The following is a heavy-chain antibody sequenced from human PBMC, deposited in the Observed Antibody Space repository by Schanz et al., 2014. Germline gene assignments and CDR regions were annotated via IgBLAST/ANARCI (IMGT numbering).Heavy chain of an antibody. CDR2: MSYDGSIK. V-gene: IGHV3-30*14. J-gene: IGHJ4*02. CDR3: ARVPYGSGSYWDY. CDR1: GFTLSSYA. D-gene: IGHD3-10*01. Sequence: QVQLVESGGGVVQPGRSLRLSCAAYGFTLSSYAMHWVRQAPGKGLEWVAAMSYDGSIKYYGDSVKGRFTISRDNSRNTLYLQMNSLRAGDTAVYYCARVPYGSGSYWDYWGQGTLVTVSS.